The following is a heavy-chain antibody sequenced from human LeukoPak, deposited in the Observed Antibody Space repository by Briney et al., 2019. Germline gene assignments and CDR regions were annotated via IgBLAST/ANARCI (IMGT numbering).Heavy chain of an antibody. CDR1: GFTFSSYA. CDR2: ISGSGGST. J-gene: IGHJ4*02. Sequence: GGPLRLSCAASGFTFSSYAMSWVRQAPGKGLEWVSAISGSGGSTYYADSVKGRFTISRDNSKNTLYLQMNSLRAEDTAVYYYAKDLQRYYYDSSGYLNWGQGTLVTVSS. V-gene: IGHV3-23*01. D-gene: IGHD3-22*01. CDR3: AKDLQRYYYDSSGYLN.